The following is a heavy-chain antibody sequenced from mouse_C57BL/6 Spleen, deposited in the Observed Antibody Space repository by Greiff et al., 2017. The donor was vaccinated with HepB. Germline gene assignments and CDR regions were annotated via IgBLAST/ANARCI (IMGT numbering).Heavy chain of an antibody. Sequence: QVQLQQSGAELVKPGASVKLSCKASGYTFTSYWMQWVKQRPGQGLEWIGEIDPSDSYTNYNQKFKGKATLTVDTSSSTAYMQLSSLTSEDSAVYYCAEGSFAYWGQGTLVTVSA. J-gene: IGHJ3*01. V-gene: IGHV1-50*01. CDR1: GYTFTSYW. CDR3: AEGSFAY. CDR2: IDPSDSYT.